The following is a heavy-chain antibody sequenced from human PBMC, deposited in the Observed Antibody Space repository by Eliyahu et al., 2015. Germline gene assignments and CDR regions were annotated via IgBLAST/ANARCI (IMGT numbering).Heavy chain of an antibody. D-gene: IGHD6-19*01. V-gene: IGHV3-23*01. CDR3: AKDPSLGSSGWDYYYYGMDV. CDR1: GFXFXSXA. CDR2: ISGSGGRT. Sequence: EVQLLESGGGLVQPGGSLXLXCAASGFXFXSXAXXWXRQAPGKGLEWVSAISGSGGRTFYADSVKGRFTISRDNSRNTLYLQMNSLRAEDTAVFYCAKDPSLGSSGWDYYYYGMDVWGQGTTVTVSS. J-gene: IGHJ6*02.